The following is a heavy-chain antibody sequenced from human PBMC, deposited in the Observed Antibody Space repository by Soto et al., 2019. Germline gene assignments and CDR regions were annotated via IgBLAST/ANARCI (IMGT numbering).Heavy chain of an antibody. D-gene: IGHD6-13*01. CDR2: IYYSGST. J-gene: IGHJ4*02. Sequence: PSETLSLTCTVSGGSISSSSYYWGWIRQPPGKGLEWIGSIYYSGSTYYNPSLKSRVTISVDTSKNQFSLKLSSVTAADTAVYYCARHVDSSIAAAGGSEPFDYWGQGTLVTVSS. V-gene: IGHV4-39*01. CDR3: ARHVDSSIAAAGGSEPFDY. CDR1: GGSISSSSYY.